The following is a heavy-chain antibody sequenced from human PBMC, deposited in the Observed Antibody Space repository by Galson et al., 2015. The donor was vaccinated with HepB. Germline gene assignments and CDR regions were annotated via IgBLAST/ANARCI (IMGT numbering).Heavy chain of an antibody. V-gene: IGHV3-30*04. Sequence: SLRLSCAASGLIFSNSVMHWVRQAPGKGLEWMALISAGDGRNTNYADSVRGRFTISRDNSKNKVFLQMNSLRAEDTAVYYCAREGFSSGHAGIFDCWGQGALVTVSS. CDR3: AREGFSSGHAGIFDC. CDR1: GLIFSNSV. J-gene: IGHJ4*02. CDR2: ISAGDGRNT. D-gene: IGHD3-22*01.